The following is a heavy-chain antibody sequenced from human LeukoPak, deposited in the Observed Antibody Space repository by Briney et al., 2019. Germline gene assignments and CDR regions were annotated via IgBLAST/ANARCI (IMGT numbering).Heavy chain of an antibody. V-gene: IGHV3-23*01. J-gene: IGHJ4*02. CDR2: ISATGGST. CDR1: GFTFSSYA. Sequence: PGGSLRLSCAASGFTFSSYAMSWVRQAPGKGLEWVSSISATGGSTYYADSVKGRSTISRDNSKNTLYLQMNSLRAEDTAVYYCARGDLDYWGQGTLVTVSS. CDR3: ARGDLDY.